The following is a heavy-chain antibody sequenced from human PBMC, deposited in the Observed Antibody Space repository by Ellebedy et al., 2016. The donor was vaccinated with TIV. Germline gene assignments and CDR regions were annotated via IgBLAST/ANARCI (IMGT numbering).Heavy chain of an antibody. V-gene: IGHV4-39*01. J-gene: IGHJ6*02. D-gene: IGHD1-1*01. CDR2: IYYSGST. CDR1: GGSISSNTSS. CDR3: ARNETGTPMYYYYGMDV. Sequence: MPSETLSLTCTVSGGSISSNTSSWGWIRPPPGKGLEWLGSIYYSGSTYYNPSLKSRVTISVDTSKNQFSLKLSSVTAADTAVYYCARNETGTPMYYYYGMDVWGQGTTVTVSS.